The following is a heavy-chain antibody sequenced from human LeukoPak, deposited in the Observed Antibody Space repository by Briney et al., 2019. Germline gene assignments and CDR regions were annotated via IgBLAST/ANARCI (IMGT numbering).Heavy chain of an antibody. D-gene: IGHD1-26*01. V-gene: IGHV3-30-3*01. CDR1: GFTFSSYA. CDR3: AKVLSGSQDY. CDR2: ISYDGSNK. Sequence: QPGRSLRLSCAASGFTFSSYALYWVRQAPGKGLEWVAVISYDGSNKYYADSVKGRFTISRDNSKNTLYLQMNSLRAEDTAVYYCAKVLSGSQDYWGQGTLVTVSS. J-gene: IGHJ4*02.